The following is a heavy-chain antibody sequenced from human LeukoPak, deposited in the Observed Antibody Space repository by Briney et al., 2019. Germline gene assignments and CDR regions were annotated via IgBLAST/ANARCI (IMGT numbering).Heavy chain of an antibody. V-gene: IGHV3-23*01. Sequence: PGGSLRLSCAASGFLFSRYWMSWVRQAPGKGLEWVSAISGSGGSTYYADSVKGRFTISRDNSKNTLYLQMNSLRAEDTAVYYCAKRPWYYYDSSGYYDYWGQGTLVTVSS. CDR1: GFLFSRYW. D-gene: IGHD3-22*01. CDR3: AKRPWYYYDSSGYYDY. CDR2: ISGSGGST. J-gene: IGHJ4*02.